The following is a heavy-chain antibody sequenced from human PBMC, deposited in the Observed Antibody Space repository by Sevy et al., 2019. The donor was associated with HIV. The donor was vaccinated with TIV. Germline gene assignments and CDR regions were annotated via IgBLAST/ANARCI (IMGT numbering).Heavy chain of an antibody. CDR2: INQDGSQK. D-gene: IGHD2-21*01. CDR1: GFTFSDYF. V-gene: IGHV3-7*01. CDR3: ARELWPGDY. Sequence: GGSLRLSFAASGFTFSDYFMGWVRHAPGKGLEWVANINQDGSQKNYVDSVKGRFTISRDNAKNSLFLQMNRLRVDDTAVYYCARELWPGDYWGQGTLVTVSS. J-gene: IGHJ4*02.